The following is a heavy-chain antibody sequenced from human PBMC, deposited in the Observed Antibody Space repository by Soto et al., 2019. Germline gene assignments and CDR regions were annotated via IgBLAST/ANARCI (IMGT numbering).Heavy chain of an antibody. Sequence: QVQLVESGGGVVQPGRSLRLSCAASGFTFSSYAMHWVRQAPGKGLEWVAVISDDGSNKYYADSVKGRFTISRDKSKNTLYLQMNSLRAEDTAVYYCARETYYDFWSGPYFGMDVWGQGTTVTVSS. D-gene: IGHD3-3*01. CDR1: GFTFSSYA. J-gene: IGHJ6*02. CDR3: ARETYYDFWSGPYFGMDV. V-gene: IGHV3-30-3*01. CDR2: ISDDGSNK.